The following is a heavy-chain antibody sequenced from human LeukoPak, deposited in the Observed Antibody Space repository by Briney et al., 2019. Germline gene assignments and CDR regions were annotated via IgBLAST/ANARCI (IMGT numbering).Heavy chain of an antibody. Sequence: SETLSLTCTVSGGSISSSSYYWGWIRQPPGKGLEWIGSIYYSGSTYYNPSLKSRVTISVDTSKNQFSLKLSSVTAADTAVYYCARERRGVEMATKTLDYWGQGTLVTVSS. CDR1: GGSISSSSYY. J-gene: IGHJ4*02. D-gene: IGHD5-24*01. V-gene: IGHV4-39*07. CDR3: ARERRGVEMATKTLDY. CDR2: IYYSGST.